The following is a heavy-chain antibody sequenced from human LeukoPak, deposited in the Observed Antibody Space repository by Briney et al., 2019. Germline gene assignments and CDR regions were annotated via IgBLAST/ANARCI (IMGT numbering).Heavy chain of an antibody. CDR2: INPSGGST. Sequence: ASVKVSCKASGYTFTGYYMHWVRQAPGQGLEWMGIINPSGGSTSYAQKFQGRVTMTRDTSTSTVYMELSSLRSEDTAMYYCARSSGRSPNRDYMDVWGKGTTVSISS. V-gene: IGHV1-46*01. CDR1: GYTFTGYY. J-gene: IGHJ6*03. D-gene: IGHD1-14*01. CDR3: ARSSGRSPNRDYMDV.